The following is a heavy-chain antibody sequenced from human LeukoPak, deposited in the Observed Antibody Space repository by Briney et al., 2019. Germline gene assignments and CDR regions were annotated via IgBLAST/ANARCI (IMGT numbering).Heavy chain of an antibody. D-gene: IGHD5/OR15-5a*01. V-gene: IGHV3-74*01. Sequence: PGGSLKLSCAASGFTFNTYSMHWVRQAPGKRLVWVSRIHPDGSSTLYADSVKGRFSISRDNAKNTLFLQMSSLRAEDTAVYYCASGVYDSLYYFDYWGQGTLVTVSS. CDR1: GFTFNTYS. CDR2: IHPDGSST. J-gene: IGHJ4*02. CDR3: ASGVYDSLYYFDY.